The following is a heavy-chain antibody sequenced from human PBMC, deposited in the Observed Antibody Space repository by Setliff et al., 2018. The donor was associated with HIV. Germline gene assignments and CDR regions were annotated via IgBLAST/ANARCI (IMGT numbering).Heavy chain of an antibody. V-gene: IGHV4-4*08. CDR3: SRAAYDAVDWLDP. CDR2: IHTSGRT. CDR1: SESIVSYY. J-gene: IGHJ5*02. Sequence: PSETLSLTCAVSSESIVSYYWNWIRQPPGRGLEWIGYIHTSGRTKYNPSLKSRLTILVDTPKKQFSLRLTSVTAADTAVYYCSRAAYDAVDWLDPWGQGTLVTVSS. D-gene: IGHD1-1*01.